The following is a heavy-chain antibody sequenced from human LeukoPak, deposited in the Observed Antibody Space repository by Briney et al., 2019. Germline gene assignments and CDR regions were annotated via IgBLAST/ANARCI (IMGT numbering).Heavy chain of an antibody. J-gene: IGHJ4*02. CDR1: GFTFSSYS. CDR3: AKGYCSGGSCYFDY. CDR2: ISSSSSYI. D-gene: IGHD2-15*01. V-gene: IGHV3-21*01. Sequence: GGSLRLSCAASGFTFSSYSMNWVRQAPGKGLEWVSSISSSSSYIYYADSVKGRFTISRDNAKNSLYLQMNSLRAEDTAVYYCAKGYCSGGSCYFDYWGQGTLVTVSS.